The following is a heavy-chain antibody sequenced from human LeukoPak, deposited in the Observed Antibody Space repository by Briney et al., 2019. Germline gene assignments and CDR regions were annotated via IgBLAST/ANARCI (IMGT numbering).Heavy chain of an antibody. V-gene: IGHV3-21*01. Sequence: GGSLRLSCAASGFTFSSYNMNWVRQAPGKGLEWVSSISSSRGFKSYYADSVKGRFTISRDNAKNSLYLQMNSLRDEDTAVYFCARGDLTATFDYWGQGTLVTVSS. CDR2: ISSSRGFK. CDR1: GFTFSSYN. CDR3: ARGDLTATFDY. D-gene: IGHD4/OR15-4a*01. J-gene: IGHJ4*02.